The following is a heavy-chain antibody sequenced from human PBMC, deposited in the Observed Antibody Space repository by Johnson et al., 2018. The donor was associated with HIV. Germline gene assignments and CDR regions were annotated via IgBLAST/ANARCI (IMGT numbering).Heavy chain of an antibody. CDR3: ARSCRDGYTCNAFDI. D-gene: IGHD5-24*01. Sequence: VQLVEFGGDLIQPGGSLRLSCVVSGFTVSSYYMSWVRQAPGKGLEWVSIVFSGDNTYYADSVKGRFTISRDNSKNTLYLQMNSLRAEDTAVYYCARSCRDGYTCNAFDIWGQGTMVTVSS. CDR1: GFTVSSYY. J-gene: IGHJ3*02. CDR2: VFSGDNT. V-gene: IGHV3-66*01.